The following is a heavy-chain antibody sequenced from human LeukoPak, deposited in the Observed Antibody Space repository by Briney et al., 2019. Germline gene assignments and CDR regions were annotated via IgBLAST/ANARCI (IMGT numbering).Heavy chain of an antibody. V-gene: IGHV3-23*01. CDR1: GFTFSDYY. J-gene: IGHJ2*01. CDR3: AKGWPSSSWYMWYFDL. D-gene: IGHD6-13*01. CDR2: ISGSGGST. Sequence: GGSLRLSCAASGFTFSDYYMSWVRQAPGKGLEWVSAISGSGGSTYYADSVKGRFTISRDNSKNTLYLQMNSLRAEDTAVYYCAKGWPSSSWYMWYFDLWGRGTLVTVSS.